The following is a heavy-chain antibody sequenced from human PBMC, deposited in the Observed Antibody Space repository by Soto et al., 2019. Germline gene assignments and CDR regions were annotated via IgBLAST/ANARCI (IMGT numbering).Heavy chain of an antibody. V-gene: IGHV3-23*01. CDR2: VSASAYNT. Sequence: EVQLLQHGGGLVQPGGSLRLTCAASGFTFSDYAMSWVRQAPGKGLEWASTVSASAYNTHYADSVKGRFTISRDNSKNTLFLQMDSLRAEDTALYYCANVPIWCGSSRCYTEGFDYWGQGTLVIVSS. D-gene: IGHD2-2*01. J-gene: IGHJ4*02. CDR1: GFTFSDYA. CDR3: ANVPIWCGSSRCYTEGFDY.